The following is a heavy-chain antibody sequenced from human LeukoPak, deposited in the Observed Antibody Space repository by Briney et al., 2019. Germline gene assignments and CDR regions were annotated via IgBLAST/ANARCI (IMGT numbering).Heavy chain of an antibody. CDR1: GFTFSSYA. Sequence: PGGSLRLSCAASGFTFSSYAMSWVRQAPGKGLEWVSAISGSGGSTYYADCVKGRFSISRDNSKSTLFLQMNSLRAEDTAVYYCATRPYYGDYRDAFDIWGQGTMVTVSS. D-gene: IGHD4-17*01. J-gene: IGHJ3*02. CDR2: ISGSGGST. V-gene: IGHV3-23*01. CDR3: ATRPYYGDYRDAFDI.